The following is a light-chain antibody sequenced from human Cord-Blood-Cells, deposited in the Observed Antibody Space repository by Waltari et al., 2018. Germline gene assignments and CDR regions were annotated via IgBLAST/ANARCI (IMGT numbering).Light chain of an antibody. V-gene: IGKV3-11*01. J-gene: IGKJ4*01. CDR1: QSVSSY. CDR3: QQRSNWLT. Sequence: EIVLTQSPATLSLSTGERATLSCRASQSVSSYLAWYQQKPGQAPRLLIYDASNRATGIPARFSGSGSVTDFTLTISSLEPEDFAVYYCQQRSNWLTFGGGTKVEIK. CDR2: DAS.